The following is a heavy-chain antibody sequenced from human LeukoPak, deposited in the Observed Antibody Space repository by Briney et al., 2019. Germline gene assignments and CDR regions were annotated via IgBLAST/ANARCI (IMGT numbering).Heavy chain of an antibody. V-gene: IGHV3-23*01. J-gene: IGHJ4*02. CDR3: AKQSAGSAAWYSLHYDF. CDR2: VYGGGGGT. D-gene: IGHD6-13*01. CDR1: GFTLSSYA. Sequence: GGSLRLSCAASGFTLSSYAMTWVRQAPGGGLEWVSSVYGGGGGTYYADSVKGRFTLSRDNSKDTLYLQMNGLRAEDTAVYFCAKQSAGSAAWYSLHYDFWGQGTLVTVSS.